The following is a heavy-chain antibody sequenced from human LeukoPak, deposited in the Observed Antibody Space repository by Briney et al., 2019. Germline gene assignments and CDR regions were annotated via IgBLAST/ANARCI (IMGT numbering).Heavy chain of an antibody. CDR2: IIPIFGTA. V-gene: IGHV1-69*13. J-gene: IGHJ6*02. D-gene: IGHD2-2*01. CDR1: GGTFSSYA. Sequence: GASVKVSCKASGGTFSSYAISWVRQAPGQGLEWMGGIIPIFGTANYAQKFQGRVTITADESTSTAYMELSSLRSEDTAVYYCAKPSHTNQVYCSRTSCYGNYGMDVWGQGTTVTVSS. CDR3: AKPSHTNQVYCSRTSCYGNYGMDV.